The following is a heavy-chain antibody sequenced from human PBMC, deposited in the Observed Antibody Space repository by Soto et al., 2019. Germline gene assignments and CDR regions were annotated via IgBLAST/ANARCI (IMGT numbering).Heavy chain of an antibody. CDR2: ITPLFGTP. V-gene: IGHV1-69*12. Sequence: QVQLVQSGAEVKKPASSVKVSCKASGGTFSRYAISWWRQAPGQGLEWLGGITPLFGTPNYAQIFQGRLTITADESTSTVYMELRSLRSEDTAVYYCAQTLGLAVSGPGRFDLWGRGTLVTVTS. D-gene: IGHD6-19*01. CDR3: AQTLGLAVSGPGRFDL. J-gene: IGHJ2*01. CDR1: GGTFSRYA.